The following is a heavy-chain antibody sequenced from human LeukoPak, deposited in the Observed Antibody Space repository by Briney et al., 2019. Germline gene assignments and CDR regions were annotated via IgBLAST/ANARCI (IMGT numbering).Heavy chain of an antibody. J-gene: IGHJ4*02. CDR1: GGSISTYY. D-gene: IGHD6-13*01. CDR2: IYYSGST. V-gene: IGHV4-59*08. CDR3: ARSFHSNSGYFVQ. Sequence: SETLSLTCAVSGGSISTYYWNWIRQPPGKGLEWIGYIYYSGSTNYNPSLNSRVTISVDTSKNQFSLRLSSVTAADTALYYCARSFHSNSGYFVQWAQRTLVTVSS.